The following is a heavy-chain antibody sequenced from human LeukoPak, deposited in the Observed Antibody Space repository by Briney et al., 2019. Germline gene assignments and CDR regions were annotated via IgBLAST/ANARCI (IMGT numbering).Heavy chain of an antibody. CDR3: AGSSSWYRGYFDY. J-gene: IGHJ4*02. CDR1: GFTFSSYA. Sequence: GGSLRLSCAASGFTFSSYAMHWVRQAPGKGLEWVAVISYDGSNKYYADSVKGRFTISRDNPKNTLYLQMNSLRAEDTAVYYCAGSSSWYRGYFDYWGQGTLVTVSS. D-gene: IGHD6-13*01. V-gene: IGHV3-30*04. CDR2: ISYDGSNK.